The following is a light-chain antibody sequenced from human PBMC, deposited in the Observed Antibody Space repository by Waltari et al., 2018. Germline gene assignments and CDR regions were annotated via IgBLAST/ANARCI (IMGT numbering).Light chain of an antibody. Sequence: EIVLTQSPVTLSLSPGDRATLSCRASRSVTGNYLAWYQQKRGQAPRLLIYGASNRAAGIPDRFSGSVSRTDFTLIISRLEPEDFAVYYCQHYDNSPLTFGQGTKVEIK. CDR1: RSVTGNY. CDR3: QHYDNSPLT. CDR2: GAS. V-gene: IGKV3-20*01. J-gene: IGKJ1*01.